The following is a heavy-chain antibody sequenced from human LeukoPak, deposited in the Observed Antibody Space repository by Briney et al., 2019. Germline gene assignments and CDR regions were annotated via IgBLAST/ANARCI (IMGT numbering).Heavy chain of an antibody. CDR3: AKDKGIISPAGRGFDY. CDR1: GFTFDDYA. Sequence: PGGSLRLSCAASGFTFDDYAMHWLRQAPGKGLEWVSGISWNSGSIGYADSVKGRFTISRDNAKNSLYLQMNSLRAEDTALYYCAKDKGIISPAGRGFDYWGQGTLVTVSS. CDR2: ISWNSGSI. J-gene: IGHJ4*02. V-gene: IGHV3-9*01. D-gene: IGHD3-3*02.